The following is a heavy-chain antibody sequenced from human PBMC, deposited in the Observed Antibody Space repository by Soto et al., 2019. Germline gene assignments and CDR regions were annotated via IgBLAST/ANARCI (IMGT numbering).Heavy chain of an antibody. CDR2: ISSSSSTI. Sequence: PGGSLRLSCAASGFTFSSYSMNWVRQAPGKGLEWVSYISSSSSTIYYADSVKGRFTISRDNANNSLYLQMNSLRNEDTAVYYCARDPEGYSGSYYAYYYGMDVWGQGTTVTVSS. CDR3: ARDPEGYSGSYYAYYYGMDV. J-gene: IGHJ6*02. CDR1: GFTFSSYS. V-gene: IGHV3-48*02. D-gene: IGHD1-26*01.